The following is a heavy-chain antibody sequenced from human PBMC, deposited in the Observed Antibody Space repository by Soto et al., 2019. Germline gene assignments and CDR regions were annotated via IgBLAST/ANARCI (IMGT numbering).Heavy chain of an antibody. CDR3: ARGTYCGGDCYPYYYGMDV. D-gene: IGHD2-21*02. V-gene: IGHV3-21*01. CDR1: GFTFSSYS. J-gene: IGHJ6*02. CDR2: ISSSSSYI. Sequence: GGSLRLSCAASGFTFSSYSMNWVRQAPGKGLEWVSSISSSSSYIYYADSVKGRFTISRDNAKNSLYLQMNSLRAEDTAVYYCARGTYCGGDCYPYYYGMDVWGQGTTVTVSS.